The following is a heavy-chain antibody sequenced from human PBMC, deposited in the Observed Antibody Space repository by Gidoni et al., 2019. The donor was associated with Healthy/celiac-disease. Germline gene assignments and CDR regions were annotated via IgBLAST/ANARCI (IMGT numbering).Heavy chain of an antibody. Sequence: EVQLVQSGAEVKKPGESLKISCKGSGYSFTSSWSGWVRQMPGKGLGWMGFIYPGDSDTRYSPSFQGQVTISADKSISTAYLQWSSLKASDTAMYYCARSIEDIVVVPAANWFDPWGQGTLVTVSS. D-gene: IGHD2-2*01. CDR2: IYPGDSDT. V-gene: IGHV5-51*01. CDR1: GYSFTSSW. J-gene: IGHJ5*02. CDR3: ARSIEDIVVVPAANWFDP.